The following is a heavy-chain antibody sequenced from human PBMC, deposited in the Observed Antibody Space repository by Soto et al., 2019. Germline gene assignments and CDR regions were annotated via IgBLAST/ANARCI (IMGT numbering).Heavy chain of an antibody. J-gene: IGHJ6*02. CDR3: ARGGFRGYCSGGSCYSRAYYYSGMDV. V-gene: IGHV4-34*01. CDR1: GGSFSGYY. Sequence: SETLSLTCAVYGGSFSGYYWSWIRQPPGKGLEWIGEINHSGSTNYNPSLKSRVTISVDTSKNQFSLKLSSVTAADTAVYYCARGGFRGYCSGGSCYSRAYYYSGMDVWGQGTTVTVSS. D-gene: IGHD2-15*01. CDR2: INHSGST.